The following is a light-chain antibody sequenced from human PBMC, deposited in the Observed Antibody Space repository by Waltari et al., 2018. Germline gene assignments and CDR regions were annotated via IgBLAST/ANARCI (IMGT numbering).Light chain of an antibody. CDR2: DTS. V-gene: IGKV3-11*01. J-gene: IGKJ1*01. CDR1: QSDSNM. CDR3: QQRSNWPPT. Sequence: EIVLTQSPGTLSLSPGERATLSCRASQSDSNMLAWYQQKPGQAPRLLIYDTSNRATGIPARFSGSGSGTDFTLTISSLEPEDFAVYYCQQRSNWPPTFGQGTKVEI.